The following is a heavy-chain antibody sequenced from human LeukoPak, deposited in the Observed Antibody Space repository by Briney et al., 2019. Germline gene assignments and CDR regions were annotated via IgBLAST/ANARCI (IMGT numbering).Heavy chain of an antibody. CDR1: GYTFTSYG. Sequence: ASVKVSCKASGYTFTSYGFSWVRQAPGQGLESMGWISANNGNTIYAQKIQGRVTMTTDTSTSTAYMELRSLRSDDTAVYYCARDKDPMIPLQCFADWGQGTLVIVSS. CDR3: ARDKDPMIPLQCFAD. J-gene: IGHJ4*02. CDR2: ISANNGNT. D-gene: IGHD3-16*01. V-gene: IGHV1-18*01.